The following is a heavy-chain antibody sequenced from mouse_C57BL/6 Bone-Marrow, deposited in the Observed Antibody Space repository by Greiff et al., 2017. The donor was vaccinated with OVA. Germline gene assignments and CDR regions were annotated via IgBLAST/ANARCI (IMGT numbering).Heavy chain of an antibody. Sequence: DVMLVESGGGLVKPGGSLKLSCAASGFTFSSYAMSWVRQTPEKRLEWVATISDGGSYTYYPDNVKGRFTISRDNAKNNLYLQMSHLKSEDTAMYYCARAGSSGAMDYWGQGTSVTVSS. CDR1: GFTFSSYA. CDR3: ARAGSSGAMDY. V-gene: IGHV5-4*03. J-gene: IGHJ4*01. D-gene: IGHD1-1*01. CDR2: ISDGGSYT.